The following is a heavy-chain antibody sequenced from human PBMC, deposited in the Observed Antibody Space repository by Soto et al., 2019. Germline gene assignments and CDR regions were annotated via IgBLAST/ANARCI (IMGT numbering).Heavy chain of an antibody. CDR3: ATVNPVREGGALDC. CDR1: GYTLTELS. CDR2: FDPEDGET. V-gene: IGHV1-24*01. Sequence: ASVKFSCKVSGYTLTELSMHWVRQAPGKGLEWMGGFDPEDGETIYAQKFQGRVTMTEDTSTDTSYMELSSLRSENTTVCYCATVNPVREGGALDCWGQGTLVTVSS. J-gene: IGHJ4*02. D-gene: IGHD1-26*01.